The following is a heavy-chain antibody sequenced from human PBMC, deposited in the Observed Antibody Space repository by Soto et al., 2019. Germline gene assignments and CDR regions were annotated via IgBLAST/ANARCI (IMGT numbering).Heavy chain of an antibody. V-gene: IGHV1-3*01. CDR1: GYTLTSYG. CDR2: INAANGDT. J-gene: IGHJ5*02. D-gene: IGHD2-21*02. Sequence: GASVTVSLKASGYTLTSYGIHWVRQAPGQRLEWMGWINAANGDTKYSPKFQGRVTITRDTSASTAYMELSSLRSEDTAVFYCVRRHVSATGIDWCYPWGQGTLVTVSS. CDR3: VRRHVSATGIDWCYP.